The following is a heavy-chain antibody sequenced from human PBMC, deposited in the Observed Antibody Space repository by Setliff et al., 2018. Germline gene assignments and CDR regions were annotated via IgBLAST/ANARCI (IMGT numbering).Heavy chain of an antibody. CDR1: GFTFSSYT. Sequence: GGSLRLSCAASGFTFSSYTMNWVRQGLGKGLEWVAYISSSGSIYYANSVKGRFTISRDNAKNSLYLQMNSLRAEDTAVYYCARDGGMGMIKGYYYGLDVWGQGTSVTVSS. CDR3: ARDGGMGMIKGYYYGLDV. J-gene: IGHJ6*02. V-gene: IGHV3-48*03. D-gene: IGHD3-16*01. CDR2: ISSSGSI.